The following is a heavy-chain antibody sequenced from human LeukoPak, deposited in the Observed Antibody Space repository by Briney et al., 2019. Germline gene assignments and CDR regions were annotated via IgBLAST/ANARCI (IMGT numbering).Heavy chain of an antibody. Sequence: GGSLRLSCAASGFTFSSYGMHWVRQAPGKGLEWVAFIRYDGSNKYYADSVKGRFTISRDNARNSLYLQMNSLRAEDTAVYYCARARDNSGWYTDGFDIWGPGTMVTVSS. V-gene: IGHV3-30*02. CDR2: IRYDGSNK. CDR3: ARARDNSGWYTDGFDI. CDR1: GFTFSSYG. J-gene: IGHJ3*02. D-gene: IGHD6-19*01.